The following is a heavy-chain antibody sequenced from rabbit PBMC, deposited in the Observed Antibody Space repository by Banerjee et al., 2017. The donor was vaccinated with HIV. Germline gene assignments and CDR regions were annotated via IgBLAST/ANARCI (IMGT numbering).Heavy chain of an antibody. CDR2: IDAGSSGFT. D-gene: IGHD4-1*01. CDR1: GVSFSSSSY. V-gene: IGHV1S40*01. CDR3: AGDPWSGWNL. Sequence: QSLEESGGDLVKPGASLTLTCTASGVSFSSSSYVCWVRQAPGKGLEWIACIDAGSSGFTYFATWAKGRFTCSKSSSTTVTLQMTRLTAADTATYFCAGDPWSGWNLWGPGTLVTVS. J-gene: IGHJ4*01.